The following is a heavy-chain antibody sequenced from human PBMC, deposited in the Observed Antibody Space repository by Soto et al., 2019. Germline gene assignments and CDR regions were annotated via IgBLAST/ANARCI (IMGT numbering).Heavy chain of an antibody. CDR3: ARGRGYIWNPSFDL. Sequence: TXSLTCTVPGVSINIGCSYWAWIRHHPGKGMEWFGNIYYSGTTHYNPSLEGLVFISLDTSRNQFSLKVTSVTAADSAVYYCARGRGYIWNPSFDLWGLGILVTVSS. D-gene: IGHD5-18*01. CDR1: GVSINIGCSY. J-gene: IGHJ5*02. CDR2: IYYSGTT. V-gene: IGHV4-31*01.